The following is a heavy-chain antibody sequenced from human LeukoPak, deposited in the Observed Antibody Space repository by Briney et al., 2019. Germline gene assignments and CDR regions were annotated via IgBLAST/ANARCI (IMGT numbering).Heavy chain of an antibody. CDR1: GGSISSGDYY. J-gene: IGHJ4*02. Sequence: PSQTLSLTCTVSGGSISSGDYYWSWIRQPPGKGLEWIGYIYYSGSTYYNPSLKSRVTISVDTSKNQFSLKLSSVTAADTAVYYCARDRRGLSSPVDHWGQGTLVTVSS. CDR3: ARDRRGLSSPVDH. D-gene: IGHD6-6*01. V-gene: IGHV4-30-4*01. CDR2: IYYSGST.